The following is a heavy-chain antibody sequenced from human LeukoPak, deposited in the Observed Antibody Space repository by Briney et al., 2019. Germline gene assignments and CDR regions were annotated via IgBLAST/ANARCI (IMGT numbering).Heavy chain of an antibody. CDR3: ARRANVWGSYRLRGTFDY. CDR1: GGSFSGYY. J-gene: IGHJ4*02. V-gene: IGHV4-34*01. Sequence: SETLSLTCAVYGGSFSGYYWNWIRQPPGKGLEWIGEINHSGSTNYNPSLKSRVTISVDTSKNQFSLKLSSVTAADTAVYYCARRANVWGSYRLRGTFDYWGQGTLVTVSS. D-gene: IGHD3-16*02. CDR2: INHSGST.